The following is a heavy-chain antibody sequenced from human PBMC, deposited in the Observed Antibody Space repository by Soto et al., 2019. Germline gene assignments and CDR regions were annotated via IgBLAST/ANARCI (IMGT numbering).Heavy chain of an antibody. J-gene: IGHJ6*02. D-gene: IGHD2-2*02. CDR2: ISAYNGNT. CDR3: ARDRDIVVVPAAISNYYYGMDV. Sequence: ASVKVSCKASGYTFTSYGISWVRQAPGQGLEWMGWISAYNGNTNYAQKLQGRVTMTTDTSTSTAYMELRSLRSDDTAVYYCARDRDIVVVPAAISNYYYGMDVWGQGTTVTVSS. CDR1: GYTFTSYG. V-gene: IGHV1-18*04.